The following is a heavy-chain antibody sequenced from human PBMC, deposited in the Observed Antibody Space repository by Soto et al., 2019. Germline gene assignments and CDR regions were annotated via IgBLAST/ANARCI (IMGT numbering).Heavy chain of an antibody. CDR2: ISSSSSYI. V-gene: IGHV3-21*01. CDR3: ARMGSGHWFDP. J-gene: IGHJ5*02. D-gene: IGHD2-15*01. Sequence: EVQLVESGGGLVKPGGSLRLSCAASGFTFSSYSMNWVRQAPGKGLEWVSSISSSSSYIYYADSVEGRFTISRDNAKNSLCLQMNSLRAEDTAVYYCARMGSGHWFDPWGQGTLVTVSS. CDR1: GFTFSSYS.